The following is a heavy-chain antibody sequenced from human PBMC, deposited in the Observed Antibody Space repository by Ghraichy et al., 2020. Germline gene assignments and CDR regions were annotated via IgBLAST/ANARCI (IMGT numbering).Heavy chain of an antibody. D-gene: IGHD4-17*01. J-gene: IGHJ4*02. V-gene: IGHV4-34*01. Sequence: SETLSLTCAVYGGSFSGYYWSWIRQPPGKGLEWIGEINHSGSTNYNPSLKSRVTISVDTSKNQFSLKLSSVTAADTAVYYCARLRSTLDYWGQGTLVTVSS. CDR2: INHSGST. CDR3: ARLRSTLDY. CDR1: GGSFSGYY.